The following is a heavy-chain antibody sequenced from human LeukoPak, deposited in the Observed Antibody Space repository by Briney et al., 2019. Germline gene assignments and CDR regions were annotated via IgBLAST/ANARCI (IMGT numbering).Heavy chain of an antibody. CDR1: GFTFSSYG. CDR3: AKARVVELDAFDI. CDR2: IWYDGSKK. V-gene: IGHV3-33*06. D-gene: IGHD1-7*01. J-gene: IGHJ3*02. Sequence: PGRSLRLSCAASGFTFSSYGIHWVRQAPGKGLEWVAVIWYDGSKKYYADSVKGRFTISRDNSKNTLYLQMNSLRAEDTAVYYCAKARVVELDAFDIWGQETMVTVSS.